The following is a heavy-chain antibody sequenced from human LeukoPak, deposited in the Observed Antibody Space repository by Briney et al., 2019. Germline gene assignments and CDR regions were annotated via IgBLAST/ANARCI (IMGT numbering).Heavy chain of an antibody. CDR1: GFTFNMYA. Sequence: GGSLRLSCQASGFTFNMYAMSWVRQAPGKGLEWVASMCGTAGCTFYPDSVKGRFTIFRDNSKNVLYLRMNSLTAEDTAIYYCAKDRPNFHENSGHYYRRDGDSWGQGTLVTVSS. J-gene: IGHJ5*01. D-gene: IGHD3-22*01. V-gene: IGHV3-23*01. CDR2: MCGTAGCT. CDR3: AKDRPNFHENSGHYYRRDGDS.